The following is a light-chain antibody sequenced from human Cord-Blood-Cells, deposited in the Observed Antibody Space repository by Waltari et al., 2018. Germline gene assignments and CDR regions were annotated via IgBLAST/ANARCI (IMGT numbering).Light chain of an antibody. CDR3: QSYDSSLSGPL. CDR1: SSNIGAGYD. J-gene: IGLJ2*01. Sequence: QSVLTQPPSVSGAPGQRVTISCTGSSSNIGAGYDVHWYQQLPGTAPKLLIYGNSNRPSRVPARSSGPKSGTAAALAITGLQAEDEADYYCQSYDSSLSGPLFGGGSKLTVL. V-gene: IGLV1-40*01. CDR2: GNS.